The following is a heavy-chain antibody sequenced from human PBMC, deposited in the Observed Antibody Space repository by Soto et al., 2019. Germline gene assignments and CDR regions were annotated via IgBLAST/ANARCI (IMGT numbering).Heavy chain of an antibody. J-gene: IGHJ4*02. CDR1: GFTLSSNR. CDR3: ARGTSSSYVSFDY. V-gene: IGHV3-74*01. CDR2: ISSGGRIT. Sequence: PGGSLRLSCAASGFTLSSNRMHWVRHAPGKALEWVSRISSGGRITSYADSVKGQFTISRDNAKNTLSLQMNSLRADDTDVYSCARGTSSSYVSFDYWGQGIRGTASS. D-gene: IGHD6-13*01.